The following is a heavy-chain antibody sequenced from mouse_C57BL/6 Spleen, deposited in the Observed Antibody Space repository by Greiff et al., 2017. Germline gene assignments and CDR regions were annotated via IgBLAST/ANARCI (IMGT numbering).Heavy chain of an antibody. CDR1: GYTFTEYS. J-gene: IGHJ4*01. Sequence: VQLQQSGAELVKPGASVKLSCKASGYTFTEYSINWVKQRPGQGLAWIGWFYPGSGSIKYNEKFKDKATLTADKSSSTVYMELGRLTSEDSAVYFCARQEGRVPCAMDYWGQGTSVTVSS. CDR3: ARQEGRVPCAMDY. V-gene: IGHV1-62-2*01. CDR2: FYPGSGSI. D-gene: IGHD2-14*01.